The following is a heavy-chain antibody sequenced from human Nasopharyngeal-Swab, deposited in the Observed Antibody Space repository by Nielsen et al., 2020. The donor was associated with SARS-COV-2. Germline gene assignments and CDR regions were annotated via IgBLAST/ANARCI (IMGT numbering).Heavy chain of an antibody. D-gene: IGHD2/OR15-2a*01. CDR3: AGVLFTYFDY. Sequence: SETLSLTCTVSGGAISSGGYYWSWIRQHPGKGLEWIGYIYYSGSTYYNPSLKSRVTISVDTSKNQFSLKLSSVTAADTAVYYCAGVLFTYFDYWGQGTLVTVSS. J-gene: IGHJ4*02. V-gene: IGHV4-31*03. CDR2: IYYSGST. CDR1: GGAISSGGYY.